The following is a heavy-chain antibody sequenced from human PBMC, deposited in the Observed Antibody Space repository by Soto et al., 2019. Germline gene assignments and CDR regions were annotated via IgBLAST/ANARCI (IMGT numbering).Heavy chain of an antibody. Sequence: KLPETLPLTCTVSRSSISSSSHYCGWTCQPPGKGLEWLGNVYYGGSTYYNPALKSRVTISVETSNSQSSLKLSSGIADDTAVSYCAGCEDDHRCGSSFYYYSRCGWRRGSTGAVSS. CDR2: VYYGGST. CDR3: AGCEDDHRCGSSFYYYSRCG. J-gene: IGHJ6*01. V-gene: IGHV4-39*01. CDR1: RSSISSSSHY. D-gene: IGHD2-21*01.